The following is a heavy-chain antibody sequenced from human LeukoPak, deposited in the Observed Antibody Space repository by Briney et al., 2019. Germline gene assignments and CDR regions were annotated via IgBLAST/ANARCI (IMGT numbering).Heavy chain of an antibody. J-gene: IGHJ5*02. D-gene: IGHD2-2*01. CDR3: ARLRYCSSTSCYYRYNWFDP. CDR1: GGSFSGYY. Sequence: SETLSLTCAVYGGSFSGYYWSWIRQPPGKGLEWIGEINHSGSTNYNPSLKSQVTISVDTSKNQFSLKLSSVTAADTAVYYCARLRYCSSTSCYYRYNWFDPWGQGTLVTVSS. CDR2: INHSGST. V-gene: IGHV4-34*01.